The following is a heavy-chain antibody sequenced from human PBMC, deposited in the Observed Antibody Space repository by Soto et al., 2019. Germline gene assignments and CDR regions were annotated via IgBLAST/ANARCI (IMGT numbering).Heavy chain of an antibody. Sequence: QLQLQESGPGLVKPSETLSLTCTVSGGSISSSRYYWGWIRQPPGKGLEWIGNIYYSGSTYYNPSLKSRVTISVDTSKNQFSLKLSSVTAADTAVYYCARQDYDTSGPKSGVAFDIWGQGTMVTVSS. V-gene: IGHV4-39*01. CDR2: IYYSGST. J-gene: IGHJ3*02. D-gene: IGHD3-22*01. CDR3: ARQDYDTSGPKSGVAFDI. CDR1: GGSISSSRYY.